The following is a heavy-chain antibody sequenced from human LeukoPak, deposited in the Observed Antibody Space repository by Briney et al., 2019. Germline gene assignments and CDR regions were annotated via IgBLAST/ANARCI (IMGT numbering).Heavy chain of an antibody. D-gene: IGHD6-13*01. CDR3: ARAHSYSGSWSFPYYYGMDV. CDR2: INPNSGGT. CDR1: GYTFTGYY. J-gene: IGHJ6*02. V-gene: IGHV1-2*02. Sequence: ASVKVSCKASGYTFTGYYMHWVRQAPGQGLEWMGWINPNSGGTNYAQKFQGRVTMTRDTSISTAYMELSRLRSDDTAVYYCARAHSYSGSWSFPYYYGMDVWGQGTTVTVFS.